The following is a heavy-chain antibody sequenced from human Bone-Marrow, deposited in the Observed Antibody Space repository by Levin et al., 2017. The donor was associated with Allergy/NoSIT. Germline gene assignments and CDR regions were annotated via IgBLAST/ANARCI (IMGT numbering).Heavy chain of an antibody. CDR3: ARDPQGSSSSGYYYGMDV. Sequence: GASVKVSCKASGGTFSSYAISWVRQAPGQGLEWMGGIIPIFGTANYAQKFQGRVTITADESTSTAYMELSSLRSEDTAVYYCARDPQGSSSSGYYYGMDVWGQGTTVTVSS. CDR1: GGTFSSYA. D-gene: IGHD6-6*01. J-gene: IGHJ6*02. CDR2: IIPIFGTA. V-gene: IGHV1-69*13.